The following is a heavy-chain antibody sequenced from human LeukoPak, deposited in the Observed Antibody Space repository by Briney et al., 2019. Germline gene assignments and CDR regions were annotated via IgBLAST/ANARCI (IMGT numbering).Heavy chain of an antibody. Sequence: PGGSLRLSCAASGFTFSSYAMSWVRQAPGKGLEWVSAISGSGGSTYYADSVKGRFTISRDNSKNTLHLQMNSLRAEDTAVYYCAKGIAVAGDFDYWGQGTLVTVSS. CDR1: GFTFSSYA. CDR3: AKGIAVAGDFDY. V-gene: IGHV3-23*01. J-gene: IGHJ4*02. D-gene: IGHD6-19*01. CDR2: ISGSGGST.